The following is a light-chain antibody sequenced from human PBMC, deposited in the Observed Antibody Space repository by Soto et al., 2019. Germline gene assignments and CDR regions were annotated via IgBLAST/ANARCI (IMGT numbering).Light chain of an antibody. V-gene: IGLV2-11*01. CDR2: DVS. Sequence: QSVLTQPRSVSGSPGQSVTISCTGTSSEVGGYYYVSWYQQHSGKAPKLMIYDVSKGPSGVPDRFSGSKSGNTASLTISGLQAEDEADYYCCSYAGSYTVVFGGGTKLTVL. CDR1: SSEVGGYYY. CDR3: CSYAGSYTVV. J-gene: IGLJ2*01.